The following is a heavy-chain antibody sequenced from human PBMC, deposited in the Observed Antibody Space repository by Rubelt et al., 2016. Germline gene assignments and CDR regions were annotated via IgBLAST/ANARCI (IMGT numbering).Heavy chain of an antibody. D-gene: IGHD6-13*01. CDR1: SSYG. CDR3: SRGGSAAAGPFDY. Sequence: SSYGMHWVRQAPGKGLEWVASIKKDGSEKYYVDSVQGRFIMSRDNAKSSLHLQMDSLGVEDTAVYHCSRGGSAAAGPFDYWGQGALVTVSS. J-gene: IGHJ4*02. CDR2: IKKDGSEK. V-gene: IGHV3-7*04.